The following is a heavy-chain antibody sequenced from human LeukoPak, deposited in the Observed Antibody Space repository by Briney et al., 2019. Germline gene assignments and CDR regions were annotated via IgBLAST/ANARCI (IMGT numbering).Heavy chain of an antibody. D-gene: IGHD1-14*01. Sequence: SETLSLTCTVSGGSTSSYYWSWIRQPPGKGLEWIGYIYYSGSTNYNPSLKSRVTISVDTSKNQFSLKLSSVTAADTAVYYCARDRTVDPYYMDVWGKGTTVTVSS. V-gene: IGHV4-59*01. CDR2: IYYSGST. CDR1: GGSTSSYY. CDR3: ARDRTVDPYYMDV. J-gene: IGHJ6*03.